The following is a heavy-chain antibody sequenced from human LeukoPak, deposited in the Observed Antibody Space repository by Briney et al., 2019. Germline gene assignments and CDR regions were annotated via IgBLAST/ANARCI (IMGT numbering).Heavy chain of an antibody. CDR3: ARVWQDDCNADY. V-gene: IGHV3-48*01. Sequence: GGSLRHSRAASGFNFSSYLMNWVRQAPGKGLEWISYINSWSSLIYYSDSVKGRFAISRDNAKSSQYLQMNSLAAEDTAVYYCARVWQDDCNADYWGQGTLVTVSS. CDR2: INSWSSLI. J-gene: IGHJ4*02. D-gene: IGHD4-11*01. CDR1: GFNFSSYL.